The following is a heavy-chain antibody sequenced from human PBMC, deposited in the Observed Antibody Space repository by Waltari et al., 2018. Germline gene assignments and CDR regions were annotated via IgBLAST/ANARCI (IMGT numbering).Heavy chain of an antibody. CDR3: ARDRGSSTLPDY. CDR1: GYAFTGYA. J-gene: IGHJ4*02. V-gene: IGHV1-2*06. Sequence: QVQLVQSGAEVTKPGASVKVSCQDSGYAFTGYAMHSVRQAPGQGLEWMGRINPNSGGTNYAQKFQGRVTMTRDTSISTAYMELSRLRSDDTAVYYCARDRGSSTLPDYWGQGTLVTVSS. CDR2: INPNSGGT. D-gene: IGHD2-2*01.